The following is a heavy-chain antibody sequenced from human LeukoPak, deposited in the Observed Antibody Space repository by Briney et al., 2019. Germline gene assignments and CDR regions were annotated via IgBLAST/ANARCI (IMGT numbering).Heavy chain of an antibody. V-gene: IGHV4-59*01. J-gene: IGHJ2*01. D-gene: IGHD3-3*02. CDR3: ARELRISNWYFDL. CDR2: IYYSGST. CDR1: GGSISSYY. Sequence: KSSETLSLTCTVSGGSISSYYWSWIRQPPGKGLEWIGYIYYSGSTNYNPSLKSRVTISVDTSKNQFSLKLSSVTAADTAVYYCARELRISNWYFDLWGRGTLVTVSS.